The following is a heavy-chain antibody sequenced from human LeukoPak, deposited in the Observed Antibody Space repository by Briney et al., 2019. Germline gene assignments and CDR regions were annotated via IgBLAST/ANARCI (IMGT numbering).Heavy chain of an antibody. CDR1: GFTFSGSA. D-gene: IGHD6-19*01. CDR3: TRYSSGSGFDY. V-gene: IGHV3-73*01. J-gene: IGHJ4*02. CDR2: IRSKANSYAT. Sequence: PGGSLKLSCAASGFTFSGSAMHWVHQASGKGLERVGRIRSKANSYATAYAASVKGRFTISRDDSKNTAYLQMNSLKTEDTAVYYCTRYSSGSGFDYWGQGTLVTVSS.